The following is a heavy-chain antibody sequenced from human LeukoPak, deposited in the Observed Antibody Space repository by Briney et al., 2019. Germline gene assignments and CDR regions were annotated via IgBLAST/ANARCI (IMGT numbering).Heavy chain of an antibody. CDR2: IYHSGST. V-gene: IGHV4-38-2*02. CDR3: ARDSSSWYAYYYGMDV. CDR1: GYSISSGHY. D-gene: IGHD6-13*01. J-gene: IGHJ6*04. Sequence: SETLSLTCAVSGYSISSGHYWGWIRQPPGKGPEWIGSIYHSGSTYYNPSLKSRVTISVDTSKNQFSLKLSSVTAADTAVYYCARDSSSWYAYYYGMDVWGKGTTVTVSS.